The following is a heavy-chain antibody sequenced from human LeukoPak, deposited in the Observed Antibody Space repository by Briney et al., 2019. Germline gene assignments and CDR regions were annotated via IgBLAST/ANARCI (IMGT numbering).Heavy chain of an antibody. D-gene: IGHD6-13*01. CDR3: ARSYVGQQLVRGAFDI. CDR1: GGSISSGGYY. CDR2: IYHSGST. V-gene: IGHV4-30-2*01. J-gene: IGHJ3*02. Sequence: SQTLSLTCTVSGGSISSGGYYWSWIRQPPGKGLEWIGYIYHSGSTYYNPSLKSRVTISVDRSKNQFSLKLSSVTAADTAVYYCARSYVGQQLVRGAFDIWGQGTMVTVSS.